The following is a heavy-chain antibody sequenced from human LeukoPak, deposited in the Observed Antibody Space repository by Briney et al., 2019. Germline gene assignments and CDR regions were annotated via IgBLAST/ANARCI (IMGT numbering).Heavy chain of an antibody. CDR1: GLTLCTYV. Sequence: GGSLRLSCTGSGLTLCTYVMHWVRQAPGKGLEYVSAIATDGDGTYYADSVKGRFTISRDKSKNTLYLQMRSLRAEDTAVYYFITNDTSGFWGQGTLVTVSS. CDR2: IATDGDGT. D-gene: IGHD2-8*01. V-gene: IGHV3-64D*09. J-gene: IGHJ1*01. CDR3: ITNDTSGF.